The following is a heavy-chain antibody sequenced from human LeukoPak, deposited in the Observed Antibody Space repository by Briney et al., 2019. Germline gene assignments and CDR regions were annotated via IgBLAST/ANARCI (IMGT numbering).Heavy chain of an antibody. D-gene: IGHD6-13*01. CDR2: ISAYNGKT. J-gene: IGHJ4*02. Sequence: GASVKVSCKTSGYTLTAYGITWVRQAPGQGLEWMGWISAYNGKTNSAQKLQGRVTMTTDTSTGTAYMELSSLRSDDTAVYYCARVAGYSSSWGTKKNLDYWGQGTLVTVSS. CDR3: ARVAGYSSSWGTKKNLDY. CDR1: GYTLTAYG. V-gene: IGHV1-18*01.